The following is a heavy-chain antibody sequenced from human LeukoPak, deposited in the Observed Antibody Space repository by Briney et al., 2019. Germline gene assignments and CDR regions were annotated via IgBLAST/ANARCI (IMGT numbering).Heavy chain of an antibody. J-gene: IGHJ4*02. D-gene: IGHD1-26*01. Sequence: PGVSLRLFCAASGFTVSSYAMSWVRQARGKGLEWVSAISGSGGSTYYADSVKGRFTISRDNSKNTLYLQMNSLRAEDTAVYYCANDQSSGSYLSGDYWGQGTLVTVSS. CDR2: ISGSGGST. V-gene: IGHV3-23*01. CDR3: ANDQSSGSYLSGDY. CDR1: GFTVSSYA.